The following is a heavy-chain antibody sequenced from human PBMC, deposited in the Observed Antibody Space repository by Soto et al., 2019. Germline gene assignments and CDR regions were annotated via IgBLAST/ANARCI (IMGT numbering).Heavy chain of an antibody. Sequence: GASVKVSCKASGYTFTSYGISWVRQAPGQGLEWMGWISAYNGNTNYAQKLQGRVTMTTDTSTSTAYMELRSLRSDDTAVYYCARPPSIYDSSCYYPPAVDYWGQGTLVTVSS. CDR1: GYTFTSYG. D-gene: IGHD3-22*01. CDR2: ISAYNGNT. J-gene: IGHJ4*02. CDR3: ARPPSIYDSSCYYPPAVDY. V-gene: IGHV1-18*01.